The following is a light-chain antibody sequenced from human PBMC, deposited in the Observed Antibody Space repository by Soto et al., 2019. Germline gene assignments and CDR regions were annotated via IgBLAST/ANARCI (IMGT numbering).Light chain of an antibody. CDR3: QQRDYWQVT. CDR1: QSVSSR. V-gene: IGKV3-11*01. CDR2: DVS. J-gene: IGKJ5*01. Sequence: EIVLTQSPVTLSLSPGERATLSCRASQSVSSRLAWYQQKPGLAPRLLIYDVSNRATGIPARFSGSGSGTDFALTISSLEPEDFAVYYCQQRDYWQVTFGQGTRLEIK.